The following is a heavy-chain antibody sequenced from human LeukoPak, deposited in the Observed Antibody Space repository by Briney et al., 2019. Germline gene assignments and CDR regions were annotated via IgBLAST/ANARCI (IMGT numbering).Heavy chain of an antibody. CDR1: GGTFSSYA. CDR3: ATYYYSSGYD. V-gene: IGHV1-69*05. CDR2: IIPIFGTA. D-gene: IGHD3-22*01. J-gene: IGHJ4*02. Sequence: SVKVSCKASGGTFSSYAISWVRPAPGQGLEWMGGIIPIFGTANYAQKFQGRVTITTDESTSTAYMELSSLRSEDTAVYYCATYYYSSGYDWGQGTLVTVSS.